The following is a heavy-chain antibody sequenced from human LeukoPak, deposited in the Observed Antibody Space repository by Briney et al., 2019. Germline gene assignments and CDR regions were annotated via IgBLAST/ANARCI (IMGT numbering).Heavy chain of an antibody. D-gene: IGHD2-2*02. J-gene: IGHJ6*03. CDR3: ASPHCSSTSCYTGYYYMDV. Sequence: SVKVSCNASGGTFSSYAISWVRQAPGQGLEWMGGIIPIFGTANYAQKFQGRVTITTDESTSTAYMELSSLRSEDTAVYYCASPHCSSTSCYTGYYYMDVWGKGTTVTVSS. CDR1: GGTFSSYA. CDR2: IIPIFGTA. V-gene: IGHV1-69*05.